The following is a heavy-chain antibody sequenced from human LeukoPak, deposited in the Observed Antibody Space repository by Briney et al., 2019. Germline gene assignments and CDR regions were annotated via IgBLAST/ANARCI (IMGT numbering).Heavy chain of an antibody. CDR1: GFTFDDYG. D-gene: IGHD6-6*01. V-gene: IGHV3-20*04. CDR2: INWNGGST. CDR3: ARGGAARPDF. J-gene: IGHJ4*02. Sequence: GGSLRLSCAASGFTFDDYGMSWVRQAPGKGLEWVSGINWNGGSTGYADSVKGRFTISRDNVKNSLYLQMNSLRVEDTAVYYCARGGAARPDFWGQGTLVTVSS.